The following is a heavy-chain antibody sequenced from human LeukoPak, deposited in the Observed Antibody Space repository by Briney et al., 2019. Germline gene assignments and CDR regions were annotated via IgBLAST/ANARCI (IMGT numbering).Heavy chain of an antibody. Sequence: SETLSLTCAVYGGSFSGYYWSWIRQPPGKGLEWIGEIDHSGSANYNPSLKSRVTISVDTSKNQFSLKLSSVTAADTAVYYCARHKGSYSSSWYNWFDPWGQGTLVTVSS. V-gene: IGHV4-34*01. CDR2: IDHSGSA. CDR3: ARHKGSYSSSWYNWFDP. J-gene: IGHJ5*02. CDR1: GGSFSGYY. D-gene: IGHD6-13*01.